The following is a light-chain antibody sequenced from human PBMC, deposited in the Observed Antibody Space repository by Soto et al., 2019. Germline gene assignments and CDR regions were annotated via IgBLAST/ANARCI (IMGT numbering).Light chain of an antibody. CDR1: QTVSSNN. J-gene: IGKJ3*01. CDR2: GAS. CDR3: QQYGSSPFT. Sequence: DILLTQSPGTLSFSPGERATLSCRASQTVSSNNLAWYQQKRGQAPRLLIYGASSRAAAIPDRFRGSGSGTDFTLIISSLAPEDFAVYYCQQYGSSPFTFGPGTAVDI. V-gene: IGKV3-20*01.